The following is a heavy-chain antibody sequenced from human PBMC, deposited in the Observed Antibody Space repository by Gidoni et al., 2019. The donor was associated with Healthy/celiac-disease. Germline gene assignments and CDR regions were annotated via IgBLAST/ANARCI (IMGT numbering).Heavy chain of an antibody. V-gene: IGHV3-23*01. J-gene: IGHJ4*02. CDR3: AKGRWSHYYDGSGYYPYLDY. Sequence: EVQLLESGGGLVQPGGSLSLSCAASGFTFSSYPMSWVRQAPGKGLEWVSAISDSGGITYYADSVKGRFTISRDNSKNTLYLQMNSLRAEDTALYYCAKGRWSHYYDGSGYYPYLDYWGQGTLVTVSS. CDR1: GFTFSSYP. CDR2: ISDSGGIT. D-gene: IGHD3-22*01.